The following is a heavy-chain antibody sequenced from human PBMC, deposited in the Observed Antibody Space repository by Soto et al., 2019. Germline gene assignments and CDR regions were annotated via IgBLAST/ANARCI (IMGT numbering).Heavy chain of an antibody. Sequence: EVQLLESGGGLVQPGGSLRLSCAASGFTFSSYAMRWVRQAPGRGLEWVSAISGSGGSTYYADSVKGRFTISRDNSKNTLYLQMNSLRAEDTAVYYCARRGSGSYYDYWGQGTLVTVSS. D-gene: IGHD1-26*01. V-gene: IGHV3-23*01. CDR3: ARRGSGSYYDY. J-gene: IGHJ4*02. CDR2: ISGSGGST. CDR1: GFTFSSYA.